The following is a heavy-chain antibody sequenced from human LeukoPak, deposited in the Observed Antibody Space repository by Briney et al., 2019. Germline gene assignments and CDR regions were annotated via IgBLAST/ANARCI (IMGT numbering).Heavy chain of an antibody. D-gene: IGHD5-18*01. V-gene: IGHV4-34*01. Sequence: SETLSLTCAVYGGSFSGYYWSWIRQPPGKGLEWIGEINHSGSTNYNPSLKSRVTISVDTSKNQFPLKLSSVTAAATAVYYCARGPRVDTAMAYYYYYGMDVWGQGTTVTVSS. CDR2: INHSGST. CDR1: GGSFSGYY. J-gene: IGHJ6*02. CDR3: ARGPRVDTAMAYYYYYGMDV.